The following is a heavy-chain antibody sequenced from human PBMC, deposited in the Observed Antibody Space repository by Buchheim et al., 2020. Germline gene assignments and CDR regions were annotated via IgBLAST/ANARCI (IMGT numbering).Heavy chain of an antibody. Sequence: EVQLLESGGGLVQPGGSLRLSCAASGFTFSSYAMSWVRQAPGKGLEWVSAISGSCGSTYYADSVKGRFIISRDNSKNTLYPQMNSLRAEDTAVYYCAKAAFGSSDPEDGDYGLYFDYWGQGTL. CDR3: AKAAFGSSDPEDGDYGLYFDY. V-gene: IGHV3-23*01. CDR2: ISGSCGST. CDR1: GFTFSSYA. D-gene: IGHD4-17*01. J-gene: IGHJ4*02.